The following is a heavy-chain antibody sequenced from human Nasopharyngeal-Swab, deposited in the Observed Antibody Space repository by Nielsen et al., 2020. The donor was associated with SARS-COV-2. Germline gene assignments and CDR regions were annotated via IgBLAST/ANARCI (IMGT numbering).Heavy chain of an antibody. D-gene: IGHD6-13*01. CDR3: ARDLAAAGRGVAFDI. CDR2: IWYDGSNK. Sequence: GESLKISCAASGFTFSSYSMNWVRQAPGKGLEWVAVIWYDGSNKYYADSVKGRFTISRDNAKNSLYLQMNSLRAEDTAVYYCARDLAAAGRGVAFDIWGQGTMVTVSS. V-gene: IGHV3-33*08. CDR1: GFTFSSYS. J-gene: IGHJ3*02.